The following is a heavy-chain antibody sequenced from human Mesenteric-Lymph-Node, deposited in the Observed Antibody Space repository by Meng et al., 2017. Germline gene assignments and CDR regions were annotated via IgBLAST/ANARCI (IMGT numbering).Heavy chain of an antibody. V-gene: IGHV1-8*02. CDR3: ARDPHRDDYGDYVPENWFDP. Sequence: ASVKVSCQASGYTFTSYDINWVRQATGQGLEWMGWMNPNSGNTGYAQKLQGRVTMTTDTSTSTAYMELRSLRSDDTAVYYCARDPHRDDYGDYVPENWFDPWGQGTLVTVSS. D-gene: IGHD4-17*01. CDR2: MNPNSGNT. J-gene: IGHJ5*02. CDR1: GYTFTSYD.